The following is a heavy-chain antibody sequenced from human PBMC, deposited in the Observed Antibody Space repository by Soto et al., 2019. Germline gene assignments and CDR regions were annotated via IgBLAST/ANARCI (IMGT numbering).Heavy chain of an antibody. Sequence: EVQLLESGGDLVQPGGSLRLSCAASGFTFTAYAMTWVRQAPGKGLEWVSGVTGTGGRTYYADSVRGRFTISRDSSKNTLYLQMNGLRADDTAIYYCAKGTTEYSYGTYFFYYGMDVWGQGTPVTVSS. V-gene: IGHV3-23*01. CDR1: GFTFTAYA. D-gene: IGHD5-18*01. J-gene: IGHJ6*02. CDR3: AKGTTEYSYGTYFFYYGMDV. CDR2: VTGTGGRT.